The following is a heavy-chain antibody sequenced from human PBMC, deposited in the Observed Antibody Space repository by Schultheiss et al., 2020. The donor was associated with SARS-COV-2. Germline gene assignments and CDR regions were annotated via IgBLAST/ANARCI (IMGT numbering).Heavy chain of an antibody. D-gene: IGHD2-15*01. Sequence: GESLKISCAASGFTVSSNYMSWVRQAPGKGLEWVSVIYSGGSTYYADSVKGRFTISRDNSKNTLYHQMNSLRAEDTAVYYCARDGDCSGGSCYGPSSYYYYGMDVWGQGTTVTVSS. V-gene: IGHV3-53*05. CDR1: GFTVSSNY. J-gene: IGHJ6*02. CDR3: ARDGDCSGGSCYGPSSYYYYGMDV. CDR2: IYSGGST.